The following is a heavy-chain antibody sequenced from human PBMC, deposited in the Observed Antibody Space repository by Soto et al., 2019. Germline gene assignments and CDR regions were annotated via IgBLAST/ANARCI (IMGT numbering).Heavy chain of an antibody. V-gene: IGHV3-7*01. CDR3: ARIYCSTTSCYIDY. Sequence: EVQLVESGGGLVQPGGSLRLSCAASTFTFSNHWMSWVRQAPGKGLEWVANINQGGSAKYYLDSVKGRFTISRDNAKHSLDLQMNSLRAEDTAVYYCARIYCSTTSCYIDYWGQGPLVTVSS. CDR1: TFTFSNHW. J-gene: IGHJ4*02. CDR2: INQGGSAK. D-gene: IGHD2-2*02.